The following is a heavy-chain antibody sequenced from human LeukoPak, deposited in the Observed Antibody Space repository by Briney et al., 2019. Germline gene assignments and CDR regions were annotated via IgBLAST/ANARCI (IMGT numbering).Heavy chain of an antibody. D-gene: IGHD4-23*01. J-gene: IGHJ4*02. Sequence: ASVKVSCKASGYTFTGYYMHWVRQAPGQGLEWMGWINPNSGGTNYAQKFQGRVTMTRDTSISTAYMELSRLRSDDTAVYYCARDYTVVTWGVGYWGQGTLVTVSS. CDR3: ARDYTVVTWGVGY. V-gene: IGHV1-2*02. CDR1: GYTFTGYY. CDR2: INPNSGGT.